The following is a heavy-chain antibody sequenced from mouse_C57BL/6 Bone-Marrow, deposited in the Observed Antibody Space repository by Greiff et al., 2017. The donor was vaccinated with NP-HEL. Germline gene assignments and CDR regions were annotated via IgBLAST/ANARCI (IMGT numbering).Heavy chain of an antibody. CDR2: IHPNSGST. V-gene: IGHV1-64*01. J-gene: IGHJ3*01. CDR3: ARRYDGYYGWFAY. D-gene: IGHD2-3*01. Sequence: QVQLQQPGAELVKPGASVKLSCKASVYTFTSYWMHWVKQRPGQGLEWIGMIHPNSGSTNYNEKFKSKATLTVDKSSSTAYMQLSSLTSEDSAVYYCARRYDGYYGWFAYWGQGTLVTVSA. CDR1: VYTFTSYW.